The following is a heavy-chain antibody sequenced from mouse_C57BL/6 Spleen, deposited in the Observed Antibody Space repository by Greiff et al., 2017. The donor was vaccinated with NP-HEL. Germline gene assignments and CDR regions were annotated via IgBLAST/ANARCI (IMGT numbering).Heavy chain of an antibody. CDR3: ARPDYDVAWFAY. CDR2: ISSGSSTI. J-gene: IGHJ3*01. Sequence: EVKLVESGGGLVQPGGSRKLSCAASGFTFSSFGMHWVRQAPEKGLEWVAYISSGSSTIYYADTVKGRFTISRDNPKNTLFLQMTSLRSEDTAMYYCARPDYDVAWFAYWGQGTLVTVSA. V-gene: IGHV5-17*02. CDR1: GFTFSSFG. D-gene: IGHD2-4*01.